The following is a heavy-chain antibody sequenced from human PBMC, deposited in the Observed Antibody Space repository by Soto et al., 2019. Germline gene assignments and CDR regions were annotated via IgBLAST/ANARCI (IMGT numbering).Heavy chain of an antibody. CDR3: AREERKGIISWFDP. D-gene: IGHD2-21*01. Sequence: KTSETLSLTCTVSGGSVSGVDYFWSWIRQSPGKGLEWIGYIYYTGITHLNPSLKSRLTMEVDTSKNEFSLKLTSVSAADTAVYFCAREERKGIISWFDPWGQGTPVTVSS. CDR2: IYYTGIT. V-gene: IGHV4-30-4*01. CDR1: GGSVSGVDYF. J-gene: IGHJ5*02.